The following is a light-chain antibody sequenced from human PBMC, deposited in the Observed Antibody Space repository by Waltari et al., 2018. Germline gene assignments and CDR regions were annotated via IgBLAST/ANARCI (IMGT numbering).Light chain of an antibody. CDR3: HVWDGKTVM. CDR1: NIGGRS. J-gene: IGLJ3*02. Sequence: SSVLTQVPSVSVAPGQTATVTCGGDNIGGRSVHWYQQRPGRAPVLVVYLDSDRPSGIPDRFSGSKSGNAATLTISRVEAGDEADYYCHVWDGKTVMFGGGTKLTVL. CDR2: LDS. V-gene: IGLV3-21*02.